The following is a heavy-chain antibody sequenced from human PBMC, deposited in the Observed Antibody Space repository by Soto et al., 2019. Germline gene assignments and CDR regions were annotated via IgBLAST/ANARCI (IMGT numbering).Heavy chain of an antibody. CDR1: GGSISSSNW. CDR2: IYHSGST. D-gene: IGHD3-3*01. J-gene: IGHJ6*02. V-gene: IGHV4-4*02. CDR3: ARTRYYDFWSGYYRSGYYYYGMDV. Sequence: SETLSLTCAVSGGSISSSNWWSWVRQPPGKGLEWIGEIYHSGSTNYNPSLKSRVTISVDKSKNQFPLKLSSVTAADTAVYYCARTRYYDFWSGYYRSGYYYYGMDVWGQGTTVTVSS.